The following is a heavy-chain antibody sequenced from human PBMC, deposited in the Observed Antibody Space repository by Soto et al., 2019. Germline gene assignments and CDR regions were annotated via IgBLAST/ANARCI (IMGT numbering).Heavy chain of an antibody. D-gene: IGHD3-3*01. CDR3: ARDTQITIFGVVINNWFDP. Sequence: LRLSCAASGFTFSSYSMNWVRQAPGKGLEWVSSISSSSSYIYYADSVKGRFTISRDNAKNSLYLQMNSLRAEDTAVYYCARDTQITIFGVVINNWFDPWGQGTLVTVSS. J-gene: IGHJ5*02. CDR1: GFTFSSYS. V-gene: IGHV3-21*01. CDR2: ISSSSSYI.